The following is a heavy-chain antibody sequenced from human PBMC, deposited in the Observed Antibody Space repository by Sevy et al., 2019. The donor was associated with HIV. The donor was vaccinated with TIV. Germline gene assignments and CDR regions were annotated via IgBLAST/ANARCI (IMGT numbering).Heavy chain of an antibody. Sequence: GGSLRLSCSASGFTCSSYAMHSVRQAPGKGLEYVSAISSNGVSTYYADSVKGRFTISGDNSKNTLYLQMSSLRDEDTAVEYCVKIMYSSSWLGMGYFGYWGQGTLVTVTS. D-gene: IGHD6-13*01. CDR3: VKIMYSSSWLGMGYFGY. V-gene: IGHV3-64D*06. CDR1: GFTCSSYA. CDR2: ISSNGVST. J-gene: IGHJ4*02.